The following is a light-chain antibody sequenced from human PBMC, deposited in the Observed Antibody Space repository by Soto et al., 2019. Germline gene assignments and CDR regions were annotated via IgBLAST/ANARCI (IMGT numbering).Light chain of an antibody. CDR1: QSARSS. CDR3: KQYNNWPPT. J-gene: IGKJ1*01. CDR2: DVS. V-gene: IGKV3-15*01. Sequence: EVVMTQSPATLSVSPGERATLSCRASQSARSSLGWYQQKPGQPPRLLIHDVSIRATGIPARFNGSGSGTEFTLTISSLQSEDFAVYYCKQYNNWPPTVGQGTKVDI.